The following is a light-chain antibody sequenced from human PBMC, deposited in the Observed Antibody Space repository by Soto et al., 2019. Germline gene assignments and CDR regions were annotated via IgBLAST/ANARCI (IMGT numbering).Light chain of an antibody. Sequence: IQSTQSPSSLSASVGHRVTITCRAIQGIRTYLAWYQQKPGKAPKLLIYAASTLQSGVPSRFSGSGSGTDFTLTISSLQPEDFATYYCQQLKSYTEWTFGQGTKVDIK. CDR3: QQLKSYTEWT. J-gene: IGKJ1*01. CDR1: QGIRTY. V-gene: IGKV1-9*01. CDR2: AAS.